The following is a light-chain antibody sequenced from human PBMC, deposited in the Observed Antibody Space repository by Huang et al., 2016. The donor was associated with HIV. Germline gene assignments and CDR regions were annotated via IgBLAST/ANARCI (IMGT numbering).Light chain of an antibody. CDR2: GSS. Sequence: IVMTQSPATLSLSPGERATLSCRANKSVSTNLAWYHQRFGQAPRLLIYGSSARASGIPARFSGSGSGTDFTLTISSLQSEDVAVYFCQQYNNWLLSFGGGTKVDI. J-gene: IGKJ4*01. CDR3: QQYNNWLLS. V-gene: IGKV3-15*01. CDR1: KSVSTN.